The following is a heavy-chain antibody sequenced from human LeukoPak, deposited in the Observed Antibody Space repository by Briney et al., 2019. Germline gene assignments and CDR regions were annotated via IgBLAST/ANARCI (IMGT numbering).Heavy chain of an antibody. CDR2: ISYDGSNK. J-gene: IGHJ4*02. CDR3: AKSQYSNSFDY. D-gene: IGHD4-11*01. V-gene: IGHV3-30*18. Sequence: RLSCXXXGFTXXXYGMHWVRQAPGKGLEWVAVISYDGSNKYYADSVKGRFTISRDNSKNTLYLQMNSLRAEDTAVYYCAKSQYSNSFDYWGQGTLVTVSS. CDR1: GFTXXXYG.